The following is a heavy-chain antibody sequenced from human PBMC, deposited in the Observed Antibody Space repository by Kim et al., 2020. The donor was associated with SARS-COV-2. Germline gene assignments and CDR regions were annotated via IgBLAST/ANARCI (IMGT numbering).Heavy chain of an antibody. CDR3: MKGGWGWIWDH. CDR1: GFTFTGHA. J-gene: IGHJ4*02. D-gene: IGHD2-21*01. Sequence: GGSLRLSCTTSGFTFTGHAMSWVRQAPGKGLEWVSSIDGSDGTTYYVDSVRVRFTISRDDSKNTLYLQMSALRGDDTAVYYCMKGGWGWIWDHWVQGTLVTVSS. V-gene: IGHV3-23*01. CDR2: IDGSDGTT.